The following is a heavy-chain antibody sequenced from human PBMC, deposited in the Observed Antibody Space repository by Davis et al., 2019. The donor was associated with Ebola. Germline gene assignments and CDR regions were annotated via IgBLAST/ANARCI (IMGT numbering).Heavy chain of an antibody. J-gene: IGHJ4*02. CDR3: ARSGSSSYSFDY. V-gene: IGHV1-2*02. CDR2: INPNSGGT. Sequence: ASVKVSCKASGYTFTGYYMHWVRQAPGQGLEWMGWINPNSGGTNYAQKFQGRVTMTRDTSISTAYMELSSLRSEDTAVYYCARSGSSSYSFDYWGQGTLVTVSS. D-gene: IGHD6-13*01. CDR1: GYTFTGYY.